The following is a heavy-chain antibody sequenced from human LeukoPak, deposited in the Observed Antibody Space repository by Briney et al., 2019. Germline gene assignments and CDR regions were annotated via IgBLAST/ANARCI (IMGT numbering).Heavy chain of an antibody. D-gene: IGHD4-17*01. CDR3: ASYGEPTPLGGY. V-gene: IGHV4-61*02. Sequence: SETLSLTCTVSGDSISSGNYYWTWIRQPAGKGLEWIGRIYTSGSTNYNPSLKSRVTISVDTSKNQFSLKLSSVTAADTAVYYCASYGEPTPLGGYWGQGTLVTVSS. J-gene: IGHJ4*02. CDR1: GDSISSGNYY. CDR2: IYTSGST.